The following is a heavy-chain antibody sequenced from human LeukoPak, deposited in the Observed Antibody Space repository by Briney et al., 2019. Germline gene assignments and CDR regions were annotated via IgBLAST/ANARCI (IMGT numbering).Heavy chain of an antibody. Sequence: SETLSLTCTVSGGSISSYYWSWIGQPPGKGLEWIWYIYYSGSTNYNPSLKSRVTVSVDTSKNQFSLKLSSVTAADTAVYYCAREQIYGAQFWDLHDAFDIWGQGTMVTVSS. CDR2: IYYSGST. CDR1: GGSISSYY. D-gene: IGHD3-3*02. V-gene: IGHV4-59*01. J-gene: IGHJ3*02. CDR3: AREQIYGAQFWDLHDAFDI.